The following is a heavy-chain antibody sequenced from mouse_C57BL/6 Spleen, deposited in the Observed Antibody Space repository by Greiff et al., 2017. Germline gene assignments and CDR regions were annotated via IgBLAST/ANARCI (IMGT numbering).Heavy chain of an antibody. CDR1: GYTFTSYW. J-gene: IGHJ2*01. Sequence: QVQLQQPGAELVMPGASVKLSCKASGYTFTSYWMHWVKQRPGQGLEWIGEIDPSDSYTNYNQKFKGKSTLTVDKSSSTAYMQLSSLTSEDSAVYSCARSDSFDYWGQGTTLTVSS. V-gene: IGHV1-69*01. CDR2: IDPSDSYT. CDR3: ARSDSFDY.